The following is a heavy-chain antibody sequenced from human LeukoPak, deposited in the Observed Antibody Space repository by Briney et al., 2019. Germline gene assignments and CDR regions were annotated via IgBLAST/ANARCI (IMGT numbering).Heavy chain of an antibody. Sequence: GGSLRLSCAASGFTFSTYAMSRVRQAPGKGLEWVSAISGSGGSTYYADSVKGRFTISRDNSKNTLYLQMNSLRAEDTALYYCAKDAKRNYDFWDRFDYWGQGTLVTVSS. CDR2: ISGSGGST. V-gene: IGHV3-23*01. CDR3: AKDAKRNYDFWDRFDY. J-gene: IGHJ4*02. D-gene: IGHD3-3*01. CDR1: GFTFSTYA.